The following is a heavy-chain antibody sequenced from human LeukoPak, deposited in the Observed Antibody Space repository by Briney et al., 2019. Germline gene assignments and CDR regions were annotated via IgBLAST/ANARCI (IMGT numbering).Heavy chain of an antibody. CDR1: GFTFSSYE. J-gene: IGHJ4*02. Sequence: PGGSLRLSCAASGFTFSSYEMNWVRQAPGKGLEWISYISGSGSTIYYADSVKGRFTISRDNARSSLYLQLNSLRAEDTAVYYCAKEIWPTVTTPGWTYFDYWGQGTLVTVSS. V-gene: IGHV3-48*03. CDR2: ISGSGSTI. CDR3: AKEIWPTVTTPGWTYFDY. D-gene: IGHD4-17*01.